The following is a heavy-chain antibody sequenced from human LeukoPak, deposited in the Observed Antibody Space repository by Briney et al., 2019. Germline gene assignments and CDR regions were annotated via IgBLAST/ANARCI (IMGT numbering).Heavy chain of an antibody. CDR3: AKRGVVIRVILVGFHKQAYYFDS. CDR2: ISDTGGTI. J-gene: IGHJ4*03. V-gene: IGHV3-23*01. D-gene: IGHD3-22*01. CDR1: GITLSNYG. Sequence: GGSLRLSCAVSGITLSNYGMSWVRQAPGKGLQWVAGISDTGGTITYADSVSGRFTISRDNAKNILYLQMNSLRAEDTAVYFCAKRGVVIRVILVGFHKQAYYFDSWGHGALVTVSS.